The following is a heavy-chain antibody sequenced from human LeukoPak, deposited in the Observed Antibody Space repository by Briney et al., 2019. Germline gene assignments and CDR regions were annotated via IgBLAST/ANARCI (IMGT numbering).Heavy chain of an antibody. CDR1: GYTLTSYY. J-gene: IGHJ3*02. D-gene: IGHD3-10*02. V-gene: IGHV1-46*01. CDR2: INPSGGST. CDR3: ARDLFHSAFDI. Sequence: ASVKVSCKASGYTLTSYYMHWVRQAPGQGLKWMGIINPSGGSTSYAQKFQGGVTMTRDTSTSTVYMELSSLRSEDTAVYYCARDLFHSAFDIWGQGTMVTASS.